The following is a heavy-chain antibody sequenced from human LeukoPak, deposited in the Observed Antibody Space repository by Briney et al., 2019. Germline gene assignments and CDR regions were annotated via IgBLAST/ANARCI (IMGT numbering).Heavy chain of an antibody. D-gene: IGHD5-18*01. CDR3: AKDKPGYSYGLH. CDR2: ISSSSSYI. V-gene: IGHV3-21*04. CDR1: GFTFSSYS. Sequence: PGGSLRLSCAASGFTFSSYSMNWVRQAPGKGLEWVSSISSSSSYIYYADSVKGRFTISRDNAKNSLYLQMNSLRAEDTAVYYCAKDKPGYSYGLHWGQGTLVTVSS. J-gene: IGHJ4*02.